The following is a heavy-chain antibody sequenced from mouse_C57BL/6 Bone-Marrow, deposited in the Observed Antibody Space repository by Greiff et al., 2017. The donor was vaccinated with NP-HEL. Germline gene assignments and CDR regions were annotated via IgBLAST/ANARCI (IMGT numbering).Heavy chain of an antibody. CDR1: GYTLTSYW. CDR3: ARSWLLPFAY. Sequence: VQLQQSGAELVKPGASVKLSCKASGYTLTSYWMHWVKQRPGQGLEWIGMIHPNSGSTNYNEKFKSKATLTVDKSSSTAYMQLSSLTSEDSAVYYCARSWLLPFAYWGQGTLVTVSA. D-gene: IGHD2-3*01. J-gene: IGHJ3*01. V-gene: IGHV1-64*01. CDR2: IHPNSGST.